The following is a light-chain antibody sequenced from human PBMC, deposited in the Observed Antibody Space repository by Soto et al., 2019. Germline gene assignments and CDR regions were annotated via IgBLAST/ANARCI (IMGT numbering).Light chain of an antibody. J-gene: IGKJ1*01. V-gene: IGKV3-15*01. CDR3: QQYNNWPPT. CDR1: QSVRSN. Sequence: EVVMTQSPATLSVSPGERAALSGRASQSVRSNFAWYQQKPGQAPRLLIYGASTRATGIPARFSGSVSGTEFTLTISSLQSEDFSVYYCQQYNNWPPTFGQGTKVDIK. CDR2: GAS.